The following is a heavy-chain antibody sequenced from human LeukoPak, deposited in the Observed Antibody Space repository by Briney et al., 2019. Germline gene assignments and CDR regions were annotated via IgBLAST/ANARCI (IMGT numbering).Heavy chain of an antibody. CDR2: ISWNSGSI. CDR1: GFTFDDYA. Sequence: PGGPLRLSCAASGFTFDDYAMHWVRQAPGKGLEWVSGISWNSGSIGYADSVKGRFTISRDNAKNSLYLQMNSLRAEDTALYYCAKDIGITMVRGVILGAFDIWGQGTMVTVSS. CDR3: AKDIGITMVRGVILGAFDI. V-gene: IGHV3-9*01. D-gene: IGHD3-10*01. J-gene: IGHJ3*02.